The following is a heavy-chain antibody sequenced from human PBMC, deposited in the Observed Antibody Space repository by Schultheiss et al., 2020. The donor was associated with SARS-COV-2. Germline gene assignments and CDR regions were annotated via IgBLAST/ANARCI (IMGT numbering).Heavy chain of an antibody. J-gene: IGHJ4*02. CDR1: GFTFSSYG. CDR2: IKQDGNEK. V-gene: IGHV3-7*01. CDR3: AIYYYDSSAYPY. D-gene: IGHD3-22*01. Sequence: GESLKISCAASGFTFSSYGMHWVRQAPGKGLEWVANIKQDGNEKYYVDSVKGRFTISRDNAKNSLYLQMNSLRAEDTAVYYCAIYYYDSSAYPYWGQGTRVTVSS.